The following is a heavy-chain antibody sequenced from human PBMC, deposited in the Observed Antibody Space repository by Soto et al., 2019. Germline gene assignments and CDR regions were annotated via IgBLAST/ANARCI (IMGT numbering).Heavy chain of an antibody. D-gene: IGHD2-15*01. CDR1: GGTFSSYA. CDR2: IIPIFGTA. CDR3: AREVGYCSGGSCHVGDYAAGWFDP. J-gene: IGHJ5*02. Sequence: QVQLVQSGAEVKKPGSSVKVSCKASGGTFSSYAISWVRQAPGQGLEWMGGIIPIFGTANYAQKFQGRVTITADESTRTAYMELSSLRSEGAAVYYCAREVGYCSGGSCHVGDYAAGWFDPWGQGTLVTVSS. V-gene: IGHV1-69*01.